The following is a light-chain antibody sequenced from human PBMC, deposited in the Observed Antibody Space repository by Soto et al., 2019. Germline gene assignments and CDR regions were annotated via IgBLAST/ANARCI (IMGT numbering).Light chain of an antibody. CDR2: DAS. Sequence: DIQMTQSPSTLSASVGDRVTITCRASQSISSWLAWYQQKPGKAPKLLIYDASSLESGVPSRFSGSVSWTEFTLTISSLQPDDFATYYCQQYNSYPWTFGQGTKVEIK. CDR1: QSISSW. J-gene: IGKJ1*01. V-gene: IGKV1-5*01. CDR3: QQYNSYPWT.